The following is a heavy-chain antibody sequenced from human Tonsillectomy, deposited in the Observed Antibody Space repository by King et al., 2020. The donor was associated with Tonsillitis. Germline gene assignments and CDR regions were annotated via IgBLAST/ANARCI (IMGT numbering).Heavy chain of an antibody. J-gene: IGHJ6*02. CDR1: GASIGRYY. V-gene: IGHV4-4*07. Sequence: VQLQESGPGLVKPSETLSLTCTASGASIGRYYWSGLRQPAGTGLDGIGRFHAIGTTEYNSSLNIRVTISIDMSKIKFSLMLSSVTAADTAVYYCARGPKGLDVWGQGTRVTVSS. CDR3: ARGPKGLDV. CDR2: FHAIGTT.